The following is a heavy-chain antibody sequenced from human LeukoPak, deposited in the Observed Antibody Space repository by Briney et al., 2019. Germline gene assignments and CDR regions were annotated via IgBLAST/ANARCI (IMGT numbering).Heavy chain of an antibody. D-gene: IGHD2-21*01. CDR3: ARSTRVIPEDY. J-gene: IGHJ4*02. V-gene: IGHV1-46*01. CDR1: GYTLTSYY. Sequence: ASVKVSCKASGYTLTSYYLHWVRQAPGQGLEWMGIINPSGGSTTYAQKFQGRVTMTRDTSTSTVYMELSSLRSEDTAVYFCARSTRVIPEDYWGQGTLVTVSS. CDR2: INPSGGST.